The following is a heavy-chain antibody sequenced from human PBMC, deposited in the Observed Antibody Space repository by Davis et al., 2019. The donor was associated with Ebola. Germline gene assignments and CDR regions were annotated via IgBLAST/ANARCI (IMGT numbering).Heavy chain of an antibody. CDR2: IYPGDSDT. Sequence: GESLKISCKGSGYTFTNYWIGWVRQMPGKGLERMGIIYPGDSDTRYSPSFQGQVTISADKSITTAYLQWSSLKASDTAMYYCARYDGTNYYGMDVWGQGTTVTVSS. J-gene: IGHJ6*02. CDR3: ARYDGTNYYGMDV. D-gene: IGHD3-22*01. CDR1: GYTFTNYW. V-gene: IGHV5-51*01.